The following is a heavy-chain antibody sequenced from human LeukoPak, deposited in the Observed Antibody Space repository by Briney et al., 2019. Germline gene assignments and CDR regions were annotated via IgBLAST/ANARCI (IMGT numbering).Heavy chain of an antibody. V-gene: IGHV4-39*01. CDR2: IYYSGST. D-gene: IGHD3-3*01. J-gene: IGHJ6*02. Sequence: SETLSLTCAVSGGSISSSSYYWGWVRQPPGKGRGWIGRIYYSGSTYSNPSRKSGVSISVDTSKNQFSLQLSSVNAAATAVYYCARGTGYDFWSGYLPYYYYGMDVWGQGTTVTVSS. CDR1: GGSISSSSYY. CDR3: ARGTGYDFWSGYLPYYYYGMDV.